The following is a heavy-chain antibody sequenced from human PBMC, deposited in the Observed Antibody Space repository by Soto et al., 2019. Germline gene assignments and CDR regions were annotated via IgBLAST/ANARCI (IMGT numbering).Heavy chain of an antibody. J-gene: IGHJ6*02. Sequence: GGSLRLSCAASGFTFSSYAMKWVRQAPGKGLEWVSLIGESGTPTYYADSVKGRFTISRDNSGNTLFLEMYSLRAEDTAVYYCARYIPGVRYYGMDVGGQGTTVTVPS. V-gene: IGHV3-23*01. CDR3: ARYIPGVRYYGMDV. CDR2: IGESGTPT. D-gene: IGHD3-16*02. CDR1: GFTFSSYA.